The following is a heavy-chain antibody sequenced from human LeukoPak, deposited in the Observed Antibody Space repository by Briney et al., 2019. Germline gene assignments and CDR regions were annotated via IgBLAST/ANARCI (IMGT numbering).Heavy chain of an antibody. CDR1: GFTFSDYY. Sequence: AGGSLRLSCTASGFTFSDYYMNWIRQAPGKGLEWVSSISSSSSYIYYADSVKGRFTISRDNAKNSLYLQMNSLRAEDTAVYYCAKEGISDYWGQGTMVTVSS. CDR3: AKEGISDY. CDR2: ISSSSSYI. J-gene: IGHJ4*02. V-gene: IGHV3-21*04.